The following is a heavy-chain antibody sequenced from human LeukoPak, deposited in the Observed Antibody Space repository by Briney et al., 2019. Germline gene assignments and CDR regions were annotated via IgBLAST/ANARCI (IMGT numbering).Heavy chain of an antibody. CDR1: GFTFSSYW. V-gene: IGHV3-74*01. CDR2: INSDGSST. Sequence: PGGSLRLSCAASGFTFSSYWMHWARQAPGKGLVWVSRINSDGSSTSYADSVKGRFTISRDNAKNTLYLQMNSLRAEGTAVYYCARTYYDFWSGYPTFDYWGQGTLVTVSS. D-gene: IGHD3-3*01. J-gene: IGHJ4*02. CDR3: ARTYYDFWSGYPTFDY.